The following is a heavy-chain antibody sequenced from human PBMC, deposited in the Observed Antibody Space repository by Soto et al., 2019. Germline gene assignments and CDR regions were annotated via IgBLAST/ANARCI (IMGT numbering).Heavy chain of an antibody. V-gene: IGHV4-61*01. J-gene: IGHJ6*02. D-gene: IGHD2-2*01. CDR3: VRDTRYCSSTSCYRDGMDV. CDR2: IYYSGST. CDR1: GGSVSRDNYY. Sequence: QVQLQESGPGLVKPSETLSLTCTVSGGSVSRDNYYWSWIRQPPGKGLEWIGYIYYSGSTNYNPSLKSRVTISVDTSKNQFSLKLSSVTAADTAVYYCVRDTRYCSSTSCYRDGMDVWGQGTTVTVSS.